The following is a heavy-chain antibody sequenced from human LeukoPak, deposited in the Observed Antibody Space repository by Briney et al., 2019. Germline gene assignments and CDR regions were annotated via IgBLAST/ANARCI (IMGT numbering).Heavy chain of an antibody. D-gene: IGHD2/OR15-2a*01. CDR2: ICGSGANT. CDR1: GFTFSSYA. CDR3: AVSEYYGDS. J-gene: IGHJ4*02. V-gene: IGHV3-23*01. Sequence: GGSLRLSCAASGFTFSSYAMSWVRQAPGKGREWVSAICGSGANTYYAASVKGRFTISRDNSENTLFLQMNSLRAEDTAVYYCAVSEYYGDSWGQGTLVTVSS.